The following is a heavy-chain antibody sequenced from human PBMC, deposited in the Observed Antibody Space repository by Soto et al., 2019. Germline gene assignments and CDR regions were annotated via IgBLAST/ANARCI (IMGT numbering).Heavy chain of an antibody. J-gene: IGHJ6*02. D-gene: IGHD1-26*01. CDR1: GGTFSSYA. CDR3: AREKVGAYYYYYGMDV. Sequence: QVQLVQSGAEVKKPGSSVKVSCKASGGTFSSYAISWVRQAPGQGLEWMGGIIPIFGTANYAQKFQGRVTITADESTSTAYMELSSLRSEETAVYYCAREKVGAYYYYYGMDVWGQGTTVTVSS. V-gene: IGHV1-69*01. CDR2: IIPIFGTA.